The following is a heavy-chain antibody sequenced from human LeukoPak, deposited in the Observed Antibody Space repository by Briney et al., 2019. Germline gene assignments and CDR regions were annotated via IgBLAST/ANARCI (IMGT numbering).Heavy chain of an antibody. CDR1: RITFSNAW. V-gene: IGHV3-15*01. J-gene: IGHJ4*02. Sequence: GGSLRLSCAVSRITFSNAWPSWVRQAPGKGLEWVGRIKSKAEGETKEYAASVKGRFTISRDDSRSRLYLQMSSLETEDTAVYYCATGIVTGTSRWGQGTLVAVSS. CDR2: IKSKAEGETK. D-gene: IGHD1-20*01. CDR3: ATGIVTGTSR.